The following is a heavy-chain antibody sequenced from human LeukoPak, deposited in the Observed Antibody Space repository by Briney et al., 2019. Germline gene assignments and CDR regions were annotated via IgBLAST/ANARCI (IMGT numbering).Heavy chain of an antibody. CDR2: IRGRSDTT. CDR1: GFTFSMFS. V-gene: IGHV3-48*01. CDR3: ARDQGSGWANWFDP. Sequence: PGGSLRLSCAASGFTFSMFSMNWLRQAPGKGLEWIAFIRGRSDTTYYADSVQGRFTISRDNAEDSVYLQMNSLRVEDTAVYYCARDQGSGWANWFDPWGQGTLVTVSS. D-gene: IGHD6-19*01. J-gene: IGHJ5*02.